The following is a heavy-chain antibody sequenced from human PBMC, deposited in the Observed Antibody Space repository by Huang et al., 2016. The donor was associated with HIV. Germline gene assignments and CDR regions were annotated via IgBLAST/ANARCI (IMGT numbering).Heavy chain of an antibody. D-gene: IGHD6-6*01. Sequence: QVQLQESGPGLVKPSETLSLTCTVSGGSMSSYSWSWIRQPPGRGLEWIGYIYYSGSTNYNPSRKSRVTISVDTSKNQFSLRLSSVTAADTAVYYCASASIAARRWFDPWGQGSLVTVSS. CDR3: ASASIAARRWFDP. J-gene: IGHJ5*02. CDR2: IYYSGST. V-gene: IGHV4-59*01. CDR1: GGSMSSYS.